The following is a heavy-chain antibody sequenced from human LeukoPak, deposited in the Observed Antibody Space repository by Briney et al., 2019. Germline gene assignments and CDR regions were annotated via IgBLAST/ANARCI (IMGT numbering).Heavy chain of an antibody. D-gene: IGHD6-13*01. CDR1: GYTFTNYD. J-gene: IGHJ5*02. Sequence: ASVTVSFKASGYTFTNYDMNWVRQAPGQGVEWMGWINTNTGNPTYAQGFTGRFVFSLDTSVSTAYLQISSLKAEDTAVYYCARVDIAAAGTPLGFDPWGQGTLVTVSS. CDR3: ARVDIAAAGTPLGFDP. CDR2: INTNTGNP. V-gene: IGHV7-4-1*02.